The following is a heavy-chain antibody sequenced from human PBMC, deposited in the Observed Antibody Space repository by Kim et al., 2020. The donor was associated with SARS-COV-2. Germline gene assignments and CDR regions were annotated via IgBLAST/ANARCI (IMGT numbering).Heavy chain of an antibody. CDR2: LSVDSDRI. J-gene: IGHJ4*02. Sequence: GGSLRLSCEMSGFKFERFAVHWVRQPPGKGLEWVSGLSVDSDRIGYADSVKGRFTVSRDKAKDTLYLQMDSLRIEDTAFYYCTRGLVPEGADYWGQGTLVTVSS. CDR3: TRGLVPEGADY. V-gene: IGHV3-9*01. D-gene: IGHD6-6*01. CDR1: GFKFERFA.